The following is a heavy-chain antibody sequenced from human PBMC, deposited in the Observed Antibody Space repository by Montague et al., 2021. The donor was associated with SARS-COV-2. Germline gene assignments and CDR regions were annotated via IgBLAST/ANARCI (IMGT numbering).Heavy chain of an antibody. V-gene: IGHV3-48*03. CDR1: GFDFFNFD. D-gene: IGHD2-8*01. J-gene: IGHJ4*02. CDR2: ISSSGATI. Sequence: FRRLSCAASGFDFFNFDMAWVRQAPGRGLEWISDISSSGATILYADSLKGRFTISRDNIQKSPYLQMNSLRAEDTAVYYCATNKYCTLHECLHGRHYFDHWGQGTLVTVSS. CDR3: ATNKYCTLHECLHGRHYFDH.